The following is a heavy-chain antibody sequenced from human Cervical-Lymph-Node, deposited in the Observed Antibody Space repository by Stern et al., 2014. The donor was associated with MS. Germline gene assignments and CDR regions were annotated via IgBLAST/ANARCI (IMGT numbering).Heavy chain of an antibody. CDR2: ISYDGTNK. CDR1: GFIFSSYG. V-gene: IGHV3-30*18. Sequence: MQLVESGGGVVQPGRSLRLSCAASGFIFSSYGMHWVRQAPGKGLEWVTVISYDGTNKYYADSVKGRFTISRDNSKNTVYLQMISLRPEDTAMYYCAKTHAGSGLGVLPESWGQGTLVTVSS. CDR3: AKTHAGSGLGVLPES. D-gene: IGHD6-25*01. J-gene: IGHJ5*02.